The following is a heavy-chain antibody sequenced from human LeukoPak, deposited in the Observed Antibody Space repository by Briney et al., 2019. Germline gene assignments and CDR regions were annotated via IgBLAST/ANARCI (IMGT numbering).Heavy chain of an antibody. CDR1: GFTFDDYG. V-gene: IGHV3-20*04. CDR2: INWNGRNV. CDR3: ARARVAWDYYYYMDV. Sequence: RSGGSLRLSCATSGFTFDDYGMNWVRQAPGKGLEWVSNINWNGRNVDYADSVKGRFTISRDKTKNSLHLQMNSLRAEDTAVYYCARARVAWDYYYYMDVWGKGTTVTVSS. D-gene: IGHD2-15*01. J-gene: IGHJ6*03.